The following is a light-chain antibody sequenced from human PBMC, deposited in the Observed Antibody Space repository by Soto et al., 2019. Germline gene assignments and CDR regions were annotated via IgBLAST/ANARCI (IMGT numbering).Light chain of an antibody. CDR2: ANS. V-gene: IGLV1-40*01. J-gene: IGLJ2*01. CDR1: SSNIGAGFD. Sequence: QSVLTQPPSVSGAPGQRVTISCTGSSSNIGAGFDVHWYQQLPGTAPKLLIYANSNRPSGVPDRFSGSKSGNTASLTISGLQAEDEADYYCCSYAGSYTLWVFGGGTKLTVL. CDR3: CSYAGSYTLWV.